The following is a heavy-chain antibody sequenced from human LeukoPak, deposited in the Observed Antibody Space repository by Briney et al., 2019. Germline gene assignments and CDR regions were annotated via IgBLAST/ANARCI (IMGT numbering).Heavy chain of an antibody. V-gene: IGHV3-23*01. Sequence: GGSLRLSCAASGFTFSSYAMSWVRHAPGKGLEWVSALSNIGSSTSYADSVKGRFTISRDNSKNTLYLQMNSLRAEDTAVYYCAKLYTSRWYNDYWGQGTLVTVSS. J-gene: IGHJ4*02. CDR2: LSNIGSST. D-gene: IGHD6-13*01. CDR3: AKLYTSRWYNDY. CDR1: GFTFSSYA.